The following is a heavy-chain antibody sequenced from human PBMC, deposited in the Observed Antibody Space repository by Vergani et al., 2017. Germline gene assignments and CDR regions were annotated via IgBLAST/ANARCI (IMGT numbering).Heavy chain of an antibody. V-gene: IGHV3-74*01. CDR2: INSDGSIT. J-gene: IGHJ5*01. CDR1: GFSFSGYW. D-gene: IGHD5-12*01. Sequence: EVQLLESGGGLIHPGGSLRLSCEGSGFSFSGYWMHWVRQRPEKGLVWVSRINSDGSITNYADSVKGRFTVSRDNAKKTLYLEMNSLRGDDTAIYYCVRARCSGPCFMSNWFDCWGQGTLVTVSS. CDR3: VRARCSGPCFMSNWFDC.